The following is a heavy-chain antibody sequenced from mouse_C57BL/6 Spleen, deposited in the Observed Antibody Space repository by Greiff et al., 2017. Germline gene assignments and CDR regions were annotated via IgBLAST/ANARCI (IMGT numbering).Heavy chain of an antibody. J-gene: IGHJ1*03. CDR2: IYPGSGNT. D-gene: IGHD1-1*02. V-gene: IGHV1-76*01. Sequence: QVQLQQSGAELVRPGASVKLSCKASGYTFTDYYINWVKQRPGQGLEWIARIYPGSGNTYYNEKFKGKATLTAEKSSSTAYMQLSSLTSEDSAVYFCARGVDWYFDVWGTGTTVTVSS. CDR1: GYTFTDYY. CDR3: ARGVDWYFDV.